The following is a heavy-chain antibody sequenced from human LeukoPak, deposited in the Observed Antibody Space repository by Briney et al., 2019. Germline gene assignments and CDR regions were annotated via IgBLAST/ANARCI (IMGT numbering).Heavy chain of an antibody. J-gene: IGHJ4*02. CDR1: GFTFSSYA. V-gene: IGHV3-30-3*01. D-gene: IGHD5-18*01. Sequence: PGGSLRPSCAASGFTFSSYAMHWVRQAPGKGLEWVAVISYDGSNKYYADSVKGRFTISRDNSKNTLYLQMNSLRAEDTAVYYCASAEWIQLWLRFDYWGQGTLVTVSS. CDR2: ISYDGSNK. CDR3: ASAEWIQLWLRFDY.